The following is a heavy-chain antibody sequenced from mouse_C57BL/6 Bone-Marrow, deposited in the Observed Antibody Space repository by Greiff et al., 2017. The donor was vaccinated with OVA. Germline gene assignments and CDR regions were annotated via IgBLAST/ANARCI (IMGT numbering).Heavy chain of an antibody. Sequence: VQLKESGAELVRPGASVKLSCTASGFNIKDDYMHWVKQRPEQGLEWIGWIDPENGDTEYASKFQGTATITADTSSNTAYLQLSSLTSEDTAVYYGTSYGNFDYWGQGTTLTVSS. J-gene: IGHJ2*01. V-gene: IGHV14-4*01. CDR1: GFNIKDDY. D-gene: IGHD2-1*01. CDR3: TSYGNFDY. CDR2: IDPENGDT.